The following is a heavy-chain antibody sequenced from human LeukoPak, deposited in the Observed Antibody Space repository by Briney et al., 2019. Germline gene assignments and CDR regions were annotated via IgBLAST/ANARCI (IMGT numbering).Heavy chain of an antibody. D-gene: IGHD5-12*01. CDR2: INSNGGST. Sequence: PGGSLRLSCAASGFTFSSFAMHWVRQAPGKGLEYVSSINSNGGSTYYANSVKGRFTVSRDNSKNTVYLQMNSLRAEDTAVYYCARGKASGGYSGYGLDAFDIWGQGTLVTVSS. CDR3: ARGKASGGYSGYGLDAFDI. CDR1: GFTFSSFA. V-gene: IGHV3-64*04. J-gene: IGHJ3*02.